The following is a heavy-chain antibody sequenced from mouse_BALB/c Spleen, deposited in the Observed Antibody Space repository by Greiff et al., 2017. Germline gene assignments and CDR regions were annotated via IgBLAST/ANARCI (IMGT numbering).Heavy chain of an antibody. CDR2: ISYDGSN. CDR3: ARGVGFTTAPYYFDY. V-gene: IGHV3-6*02. D-gene: IGHD1-2*01. CDR1: GYSITSGYY. Sequence: EVKLEESGPGLVKPSQSLSLTCSVTGYSITSGYYWNWIRQFPGNKLEWMGYISYDGSNNYNPSLKNRISITRDTSKNQFFLKLNSVTTEDTATYYCARGVGFTTAPYYFDYWGQGTTLTVSS. J-gene: IGHJ2*01.